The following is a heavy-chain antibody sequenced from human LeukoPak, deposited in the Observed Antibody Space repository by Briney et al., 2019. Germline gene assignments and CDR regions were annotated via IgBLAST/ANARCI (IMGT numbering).Heavy chain of an antibody. Sequence: PGRSLRLSCAASGFTFSSYGMHWVRQAPGKGLEWVAVISYDGSNKYYADSVKGRFTISRDNSKNTLYLQMNSLRAEDTAVYYCCYGTVYFDYWGQGTLVTVSS. V-gene: IGHV3-30*03. CDR2: ISYDGSNK. CDR1: GFTFSSYG. J-gene: IGHJ4*02. D-gene: IGHD2-2*01. CDR3: CYGTVYFDY.